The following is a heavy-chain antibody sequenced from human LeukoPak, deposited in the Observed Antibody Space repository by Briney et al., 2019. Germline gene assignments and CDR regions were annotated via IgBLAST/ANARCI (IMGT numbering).Heavy chain of an antibody. CDR2: ISGSGGST. V-gene: IGHV3-23*01. CDR3: AKGRSGDFDY. J-gene: IGHJ4*02. D-gene: IGHD1-26*01. CDR1: GFTFSSYG. Sequence: PGGSLRLSCAASGFTFSSYGMHWVRQAPGKGLEWVSAISGSGGSTYYADSVKGRFTISRDNSKNTLYLQMNSLRAEDTAVYYCAKGRSGDFDYWGQGTLVTVSS.